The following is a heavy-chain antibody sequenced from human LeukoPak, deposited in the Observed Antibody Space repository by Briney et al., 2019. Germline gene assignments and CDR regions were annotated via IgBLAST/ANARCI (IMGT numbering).Heavy chain of an antibody. Sequence: GGSLRLSCAGSGFSFTGYCMHWVRQTPGKALVWISRLYSDGRSLTYADSVKGRFTISRDNAKNMLYLQMNSLRADDTGVYYCARGRGLGEFAVASFDSWGRGTLVTVSS. CDR3: ARGRGLGEFAVASFDS. CDR2: LYSDGRSL. V-gene: IGHV3-74*01. J-gene: IGHJ4*02. D-gene: IGHD6-19*01. CDR1: GFSFTGYC.